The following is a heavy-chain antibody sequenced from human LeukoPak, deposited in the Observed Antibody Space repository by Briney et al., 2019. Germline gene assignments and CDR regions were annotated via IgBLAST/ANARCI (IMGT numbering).Heavy chain of an antibody. J-gene: IGHJ6*03. CDR2: IKEDGIEK. CDR3: ARVGYCSSTSCYGDYYYYYMDV. CDR1: GITLSSYW. Sequence: PGGSLRLSCAASGITLSSYWMGWVRQAPGKGLEWVANIKEDGIEKYYVDSVKGRFTISRDNAKNSLYLQMNSLRAEDTAVYYCARVGYCSSTSCYGDYYYYYMDVWGKGTTVTVSS. D-gene: IGHD2-2*01. V-gene: IGHV3-7*01.